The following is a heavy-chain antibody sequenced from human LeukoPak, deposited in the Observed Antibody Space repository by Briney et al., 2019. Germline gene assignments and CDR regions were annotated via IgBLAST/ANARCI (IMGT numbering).Heavy chain of an antibody. CDR3: ARTAYYYDSSGYDDVFHI. CDR1: GFTFSDYY. D-gene: IGHD3-22*01. J-gene: IGHJ3*02. Sequence: PGGSLRLSCAASGFTFSDYYMSWIRQAPGKGLEWGSHISRSGSIIYNADSVKGRFTISRDNAKNSLYLQMNSLRAEDTAVYYCARTAYYYDSSGYDDVFHIWGQGTMVTVSS. V-gene: IGHV3-11*01. CDR2: ISRSGSII.